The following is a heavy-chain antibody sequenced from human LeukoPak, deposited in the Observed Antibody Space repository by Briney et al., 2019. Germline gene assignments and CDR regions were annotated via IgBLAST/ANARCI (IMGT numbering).Heavy chain of an antibody. Sequence: SETLSLTCDVSGASIRSYYWSWIRQPPGKGLEWIGSIYYSGSTFYNPSLKSPVTISVDTSKNQFSLKLSSVTAADTAVYYCARQPVVPAAYYYMDVWGKGTTVTVSS. J-gene: IGHJ6*03. CDR2: IYYSGST. CDR1: GASIRSYY. V-gene: IGHV4-39*01. D-gene: IGHD2-2*01. CDR3: ARQPVVPAAYYYMDV.